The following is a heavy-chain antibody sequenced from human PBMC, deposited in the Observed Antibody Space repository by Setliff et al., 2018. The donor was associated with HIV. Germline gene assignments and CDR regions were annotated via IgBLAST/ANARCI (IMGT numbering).Heavy chain of an antibody. CDR2: ISAYNGNT. J-gene: IGHJ4*02. CDR1: GYTFISYG. Sequence: GASVKVSCKASGYTFISYGISWVRQAPGQGLEWMGWISAYNGNTNYAQKLQGRVTMTTDTSTSTAYMELRSLRSEDTAVYYCARAYYDSVWGSHRYRFYYFDYWGQGSLVTVSS. CDR3: ARAYYDSVWGSHRYRFYYFDY. V-gene: IGHV1-18*01. D-gene: IGHD3-16*02.